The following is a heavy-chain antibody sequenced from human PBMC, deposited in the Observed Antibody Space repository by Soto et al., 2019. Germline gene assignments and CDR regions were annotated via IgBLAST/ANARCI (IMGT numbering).Heavy chain of an antibody. CDR2: IYYSGST. CDR1: GGSISSYY. V-gene: IGHV4-59*01. CDR3: ARDRIGYGSGSYYPNYYYYGMDV. J-gene: IGHJ6*02. Sequence: SETLSLTCTVSGGSISSYYWSWIRQPPGKGLEWIGYIYYSGSTNYNPSLKSRVTISVDTSKNQFSLKLSSMTAADTAVYYCARDRIGYGSGSYYPNYYYYGMDVWGRGTLVTVSS. D-gene: IGHD3-10*01.